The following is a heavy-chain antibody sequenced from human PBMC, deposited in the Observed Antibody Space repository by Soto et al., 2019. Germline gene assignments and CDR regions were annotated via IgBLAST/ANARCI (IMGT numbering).Heavy chain of an antibody. Sequence: QITLKESGPPLVKPTQTLTLTCTFSGFSLSTGAVGVGWIRQPPGEALEWLALVYYNDDIRYSPSLKDRLTITKDTSKHPVVLTLTNMDLVDTATYFCAHGRSVGSTYYFEYWGQGTLVTVSS. CDR1: GFSLSTGAVG. D-gene: IGHD2-2*03. CDR3: AHGRSVGSTYYFEY. V-gene: IGHV2-5*01. J-gene: IGHJ4*02. CDR2: VYYNDDI.